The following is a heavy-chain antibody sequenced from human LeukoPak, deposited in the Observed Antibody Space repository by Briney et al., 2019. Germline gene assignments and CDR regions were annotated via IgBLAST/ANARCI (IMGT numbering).Heavy chain of an antibody. CDR3: ARDPSGSPVFDP. J-gene: IGHJ5*02. Sequence: GGSLRLSCAASGFTFGSYWMNWVRQAPGKGLEWVANIKQDGSVKNYVDSVKGRFTISRDNAKNSLFLHMNSLRAEDTAVYYCARDPSGSPVFDPWGQGTLVTVSS. D-gene: IGHD3-10*01. CDR1: GFTFGSYW. CDR2: IKQDGSVK. V-gene: IGHV3-7*01.